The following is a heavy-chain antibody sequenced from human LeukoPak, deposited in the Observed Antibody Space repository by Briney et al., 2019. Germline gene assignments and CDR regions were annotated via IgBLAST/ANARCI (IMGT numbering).Heavy chain of an antibody. Sequence: SETLSLTCAVYGGSFSGYYWSGMRQPPGKGGEWIGEINQSGSTNYNPSLKGRVTISVDTSTHQFSLTLSSVPAADTAVYYCARGLWSGYYYIRNYYYSMDVWGKGSTVTVSS. D-gene: IGHD3-22*01. CDR3: ARGLWSGYYYIRNYYYSMDV. J-gene: IGHJ6*03. CDR1: GGSFSGYY. V-gene: IGHV4-34*01. CDR2: INQSGST.